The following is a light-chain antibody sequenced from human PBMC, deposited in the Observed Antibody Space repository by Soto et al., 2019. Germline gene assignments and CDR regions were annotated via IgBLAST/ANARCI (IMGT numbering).Light chain of an antibody. V-gene: IGKV1-39*01. CDR1: QSISSY. CDR3: QQSYSAPRT. CDR2: AAS. J-gene: IGKJ2*01. Sequence: DIQMTQSPSSLSASVGDRVTITCRASQSISSYLNWYQQKPGKAPKLLIYAASSLQSGVPSRFSGSASGTDFTLTISSLQPEDFATYYCQQSYSAPRTFGQGNKLEIK.